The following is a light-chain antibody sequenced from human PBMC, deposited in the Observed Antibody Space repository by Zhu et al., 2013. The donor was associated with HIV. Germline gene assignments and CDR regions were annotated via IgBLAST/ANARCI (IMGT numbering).Light chain of an antibody. V-gene: IGKV3D-20*02. Sequence: EIVLTQSPGTLSLSPGERATLSCRASQSVSSSYLAWYQQKPGQAPRLLIFDASNRAAGIPGRFSGSGSGTDFTLTIYGLEPEDFAVYYCQQRSNWPLITFGQGTRLEIK. CDR3: QQRSNWPLIT. CDR2: DAS. J-gene: IGKJ5*01. CDR1: QSVSSSY.